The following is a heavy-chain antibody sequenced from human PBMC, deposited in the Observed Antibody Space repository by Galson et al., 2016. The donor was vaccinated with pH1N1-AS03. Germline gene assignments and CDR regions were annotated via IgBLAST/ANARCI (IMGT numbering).Heavy chain of an antibody. V-gene: IGHV3-53*04. D-gene: IGHD3-16*01. Sequence: SLRLSCAGSTFIARSNYMSWVRQAPGKGLEWVSVIYHGEAGTSYYADSVKGRLTISRHIFTNTVNLQMNNLKVEATATYYCSTDRFGEPTTWGQGTLIIVS. CDR3: STDRFGEPTT. CDR2: IYHGEAGTS. J-gene: IGHJ5*02. CDR1: TFIARSNY.